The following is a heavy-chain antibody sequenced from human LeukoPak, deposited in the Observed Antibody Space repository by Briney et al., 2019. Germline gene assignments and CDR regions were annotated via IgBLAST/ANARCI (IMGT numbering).Heavy chain of an antibody. CDR3: ARTVVVTASPYYLDF. J-gene: IGHJ4*02. Sequence: PGGSLRLSRAASGFTFSSYAMSWVRQAPGKGLEWVSTFSGRSANTYYADSVKGRFTISRDNSKNTLYLQMDSLRAEDTAVYFCARTVVVTASPYYLDFWGQGTLVTVSS. V-gene: IGHV3-23*01. D-gene: IGHD2-21*02. CDR1: GFTFSSYA. CDR2: FSGRSANT.